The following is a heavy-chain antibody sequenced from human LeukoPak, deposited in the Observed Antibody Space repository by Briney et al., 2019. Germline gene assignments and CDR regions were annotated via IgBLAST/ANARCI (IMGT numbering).Heavy chain of an antibody. CDR2: IYSGGST. CDR1: GFTFSSYA. Sequence: GGSLRLSCAASGFTFSSYAMSWVRQAPGKGLEWVSVIYSGGSTYYADSVKGRFTISRDNSKNSLYLQMNSLRAEDTAVYYCAREPFWSGYYSNLHFDYWGQGTLVTASS. D-gene: IGHD3-3*01. CDR3: AREPFWSGYYSNLHFDY. V-gene: IGHV3-66*01. J-gene: IGHJ4*02.